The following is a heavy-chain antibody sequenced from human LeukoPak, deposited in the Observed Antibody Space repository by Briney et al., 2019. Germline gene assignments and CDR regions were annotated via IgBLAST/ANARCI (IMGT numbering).Heavy chain of an antibody. D-gene: IGHD2-8*02. J-gene: IGHJ4*02. Sequence: GESLKISCKASGYNFADYWIAWVRQMPGRGLEWVGIIYPGDSDTAYGPSFRGQVTISVDNPISTVYLQWNSLRASDTGIYYCARDPSTGWKNFDYCGQGTLVTVSS. CDR1: GYNFADYW. CDR2: IYPGDSDT. V-gene: IGHV5-51*04. CDR3: ARDPSTGWKNFDY.